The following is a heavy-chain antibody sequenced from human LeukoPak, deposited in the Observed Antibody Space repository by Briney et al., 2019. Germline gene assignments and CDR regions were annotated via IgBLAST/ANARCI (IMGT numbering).Heavy chain of an antibody. Sequence: PGRSLRLSCAASGFTFSSNGMHWVRQAPGKGLEWVAVIWHDGSNKYYSDPVKGRFTISRDNSKNTLYLQMTSLRVEDTAVYYCARDGSNGYLHFDYWGQGTLVTVSS. J-gene: IGHJ4*02. D-gene: IGHD3-16*01. CDR3: ARDGSNGYLHFDY. V-gene: IGHV3-33*01. CDR1: GFTFSSNG. CDR2: IWHDGSNK.